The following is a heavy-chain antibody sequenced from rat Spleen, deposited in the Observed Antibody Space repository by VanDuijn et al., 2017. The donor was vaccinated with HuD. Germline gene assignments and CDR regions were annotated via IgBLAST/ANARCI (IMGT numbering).Heavy chain of an antibody. Sequence: EVQLVESDGGLVQPGGSLKLSCVASGFTFNNYWMTWIRQAPGKGLEWVASITNTGGSTYYLDSVKGRFTISRDNAESTLYLQMNSLRSEDTATYYCAKDRDYGPDYWGQGVMVTVSS. CDR3: AKDRDYGPDY. CDR2: ITNTGGST. V-gene: IGHV5-31*01. CDR1: GFTFNNYW. J-gene: IGHJ2*01. D-gene: IGHD1-11*01.